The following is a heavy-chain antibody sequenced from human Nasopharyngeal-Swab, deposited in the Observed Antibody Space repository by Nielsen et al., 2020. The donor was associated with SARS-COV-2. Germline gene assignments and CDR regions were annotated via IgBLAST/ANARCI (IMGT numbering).Heavy chain of an antibody. J-gene: IGHJ6*02. CDR1: GYSFTNYW. V-gene: IGHV5-51*01. Sequence: GESLKISCKGSGYSFTNYWIGWVRQMPGKGLEWMGIIYPGDSETRYSPSFEGQVTISVDKSISTAYLQWSSLKASDTAMYYYARVQGYCTGGSCYSVFYYFAMDVWGQGTTVTVSS. CDR2: IYPGDSET. D-gene: IGHD2-15*01. CDR3: ARVQGYCTGGSCYSVFYYFAMDV.